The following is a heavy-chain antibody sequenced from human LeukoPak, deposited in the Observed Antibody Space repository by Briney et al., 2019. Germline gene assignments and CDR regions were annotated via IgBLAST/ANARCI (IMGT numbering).Heavy chain of an antibody. D-gene: IGHD2-15*01. CDR3: ASYSAYGSDAFDI. V-gene: IGHV3-21*01. CDR1: GFTFSSYS. Sequence: GGSLRLSCSASGFTFSSYSMNWVRQAPGKGLEWVSSISSSSSYIYYADSVKGRFTISRDNAKNSLYLQMNSLRAEDTAVYYCASYSAYGSDAFDIWGQGTMVTVSS. J-gene: IGHJ3*02. CDR2: ISSSSSYI.